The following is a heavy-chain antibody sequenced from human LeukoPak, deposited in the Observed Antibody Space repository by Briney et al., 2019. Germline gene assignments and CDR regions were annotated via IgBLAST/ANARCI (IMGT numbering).Heavy chain of an antibody. CDR2: IYDSGYT. CDR1: GASISHYY. CDR3: ARASGSYRYNRFDP. Sequence: SETLSLTCTVSGASISHYYWSWIRQPPGKGLERIGYIYDSGYTKYNPSLKSRVTISVDTSKNQFSLKLSSVTAADTAVYYCARASGSYRYNRFDPWGQGTLVTVSS. J-gene: IGHJ5*02. V-gene: IGHV4-59*01. D-gene: IGHD1-26*01.